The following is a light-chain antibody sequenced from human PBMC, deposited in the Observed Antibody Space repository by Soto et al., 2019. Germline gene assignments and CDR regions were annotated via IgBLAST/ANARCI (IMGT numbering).Light chain of an antibody. CDR1: SSDVGGYNY. V-gene: IGLV2-14*01. Sequence: QSALTQPASVSGSPGQSITISCTGTSSDVGGYNYVSWYQQHPGKAPKLMIYEVSNRPSGVSNRFSGSKSGNTASLTISGLQAEDEADCSSYTSSSIDYVFGTGTKLTVL. CDR2: EVS. J-gene: IGLJ1*01. CDR3: SSYTSSSIDYV.